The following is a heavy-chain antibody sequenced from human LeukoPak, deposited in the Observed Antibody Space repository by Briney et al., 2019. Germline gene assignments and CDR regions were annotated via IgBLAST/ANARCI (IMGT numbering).Heavy chain of an antibody. CDR3: ARERDGYNYYYYYMDV. CDR1: GFTFSSYW. V-gene: IGHV3-21*01. Sequence: GGSLRLSCAASGFTFSSYWMHWVRQAPGKGLEWVSSISSSSSYIYYADSVKGRFTISRDNAKNSLYLQMNSLRAEDTAVYYCARERDGYNYYYYYMDVWGKGTTVTISS. J-gene: IGHJ6*03. D-gene: IGHD5-24*01. CDR2: ISSSSSYI.